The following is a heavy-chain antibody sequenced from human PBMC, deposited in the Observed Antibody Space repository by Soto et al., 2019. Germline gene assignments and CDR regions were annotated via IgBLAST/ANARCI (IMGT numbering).Heavy chain of an antibody. D-gene: IGHD3-22*01. J-gene: IGHJ3*02. CDR3: ARVPQTYYYDSRDTRTGAFDI. Sequence: QPGGSLRLSCAASGFTFSSYGMHWVRQAPGKGLEWVAVIWYDGGNKYYADSVKGRFTISRDNSKNTLYLQMNSLRAEDTAVYYCARVPQTYYYDSRDTRTGAFDIWGQGTMVTVS. CDR2: IWYDGGNK. V-gene: IGHV3-33*01. CDR1: GFTFSSYG.